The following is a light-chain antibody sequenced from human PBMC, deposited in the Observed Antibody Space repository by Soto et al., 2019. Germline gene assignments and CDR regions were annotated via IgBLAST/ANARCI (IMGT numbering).Light chain of an antibody. V-gene: IGLV2-14*01. CDR1: SSDVSRYNY. J-gene: IGLJ3*02. CDR3: SSYTTSSTWV. CDR2: AVT. Sequence: QAVVTQPASVSGSPGQTITIPCTGTSSDVSRYNYVSWYQQHPGKAPKLMIYAVTNRPSGVSNRFSGSKSGSTASLTISGLQAEDEADYYCSSYTTSSTWVFGGGTKVTVL.